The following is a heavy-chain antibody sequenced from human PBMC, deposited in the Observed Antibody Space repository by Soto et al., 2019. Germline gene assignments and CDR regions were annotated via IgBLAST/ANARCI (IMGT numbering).Heavy chain of an antibody. D-gene: IGHD3-22*01. J-gene: IGHJ3*01. CDR1: RFTFRNYG. Sequence: EVDLVESGGGLVQSGGSLRLSCAASRFTFRNYGMNWVRQAPGKGLEWVSYIGIGSSTKYYADSVKGRFTISRDNAKNSLYLKMNSLRAEDTAVYYCARDQLYYNDISGRPLNALDVWGQGTMVTVSS. CDR3: ARDQLYYNDISGRPLNALDV. V-gene: IGHV3-48*01. CDR2: IGIGSSTK.